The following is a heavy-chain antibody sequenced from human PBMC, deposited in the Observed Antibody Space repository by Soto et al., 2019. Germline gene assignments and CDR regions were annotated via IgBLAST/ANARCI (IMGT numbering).Heavy chain of an antibody. CDR1: GGTFSSYT. CDR2: IIPILGIA. V-gene: IGHV1-69*08. CDR3: ARDEVVRGVIMRGMDV. D-gene: IGHD3-10*01. J-gene: IGHJ6*02. Sequence: QVQLVQSGAEVKKPGSSVKVSCKASGGTFSSYTISWVRQAPGQGLEWMGRIIPILGIANYAQKFQGRVTITADKSTSTAYMGLGSLRSEDTAVYYCARDEVVRGVIMRGMDVWGQGTTVTVSS.